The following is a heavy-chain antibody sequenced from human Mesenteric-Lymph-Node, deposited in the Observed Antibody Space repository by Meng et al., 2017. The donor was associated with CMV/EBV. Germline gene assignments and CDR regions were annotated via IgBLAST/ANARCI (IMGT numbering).Heavy chain of an antibody. CDR1: GFTFSRYW. CDR3: ARGGLGLSY. J-gene: IGHJ4*02. CDR2: IKQDGSEK. V-gene: IGHV3-7*01. D-gene: IGHD2-15*01. Sequence: GESLKISCAASGFTFSRYWMSWVRQAPGKGLEWVANIKQDGSEKYYVDSVKGRFTISRDNAKNSLYLQMNSLRAEDTAVHYCARGGLGLSYWGQGTLVTVSS.